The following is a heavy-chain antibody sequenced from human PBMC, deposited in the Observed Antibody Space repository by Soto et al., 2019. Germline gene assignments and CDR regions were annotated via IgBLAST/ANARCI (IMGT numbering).Heavy chain of an antibody. CDR2: ISGSGGST. CDR3: AGEQQLVRGRCY. J-gene: IGHJ4*02. V-gene: IGHV3-23*01. D-gene: IGHD6-13*01. CDR1: GFTFSSYA. Sequence: EVQLLEFGGGLVQPGGSLRLSCAASGFTFSSYAMSWVRQAPGKGLEWVSAISGSGGSTYYADSVKGRFTISRDNSKNTLYLQMNSLRAEDTAVYYCAGEQQLVRGRCYWGQGTLVTVSS.